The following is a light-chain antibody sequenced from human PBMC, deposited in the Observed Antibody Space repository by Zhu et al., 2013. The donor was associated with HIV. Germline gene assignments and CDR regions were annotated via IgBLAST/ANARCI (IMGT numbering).Light chain of an antibody. CDR2: EVS. CDR1: SSDVGSYNL. CDR3: GTWDAGLSVWL. J-gene: IGLJ3*02. Sequence: QSALTQPASVSGSPGQSITISCTGTSSDVGSYNLVSWYQQHPGKAPKLMIYEVSKRPSGVADRFSGSMSGNTASLTVSGLQTGDEADYYCGTWDAGLSVWLFGGGTKLTVL. V-gene: IGLV2-14*02.